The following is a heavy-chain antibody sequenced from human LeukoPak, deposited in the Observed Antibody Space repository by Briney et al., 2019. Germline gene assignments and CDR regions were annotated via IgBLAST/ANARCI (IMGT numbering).Heavy chain of an antibody. CDR1: GDSFSSGSYS. V-gene: IGHV4-61*01. CDR3: ARARNYYYYLDV. CDR2: IFYRGST. Sequence: SETLSLTCTVSGDSFSSGSYSWSWIRQPPGKGLEWIGYIFYRGSTSYNPSLKSRPTISADSSKNQFSLRLSSVTAADTAVYYCARARNYYYYLDVWGQGTTVTVSS. D-gene: IGHD1-14*01. J-gene: IGHJ6*02.